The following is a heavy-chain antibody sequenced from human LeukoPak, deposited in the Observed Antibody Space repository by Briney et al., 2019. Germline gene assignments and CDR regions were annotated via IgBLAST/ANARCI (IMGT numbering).Heavy chain of an antibody. D-gene: IGHD1-1*01. CDR2: INPYNGNT. CDR3: ARRQGTTLNFDY. V-gene: IGHV1-18*01. J-gene: IGHJ4*02. Sequence: ASVKVSCKASGYTFSSYGFSWVRQAPGQGLEWMGWINPYNGNTNYAQNLQGRVTMTTDTSTSTAYMELRSLRSDDTAAYYCARRQGTTLNFDYRGQGTLVTVSS. CDR1: GYTFSSYG.